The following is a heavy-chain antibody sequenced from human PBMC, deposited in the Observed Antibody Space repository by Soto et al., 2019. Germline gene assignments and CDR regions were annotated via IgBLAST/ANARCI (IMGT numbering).Heavy chain of an antibody. Sequence: PGGSLRLSWAASGFTFSSYAMSWVRQAPGKGLEWVSAISGSGGSTYYADSVKGRFTISRDNSKNTLYLQMNSLRAEDTAVYYCAKDEGYCSSTSCYVFIDYWGQGTLVTVSS. CDR1: GFTFSSYA. D-gene: IGHD2-2*01. CDR3: AKDEGYCSSTSCYVFIDY. V-gene: IGHV3-23*01. J-gene: IGHJ4*02. CDR2: ISGSGGST.